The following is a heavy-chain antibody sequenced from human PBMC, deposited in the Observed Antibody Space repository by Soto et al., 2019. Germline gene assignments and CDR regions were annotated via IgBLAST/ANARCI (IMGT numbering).Heavy chain of an antibody. CDR3: VRSAQEGNSFDP. V-gene: IGHV1-8*01. CDR1: GYTFTSYD. D-gene: IGHD6-25*01. Sequence: QVQLVQSGAQVKKPGASVKVSCKASGYTFTSYDINWVRQATGQGLEWMGWMNPNSGNTGYAQKFQGRVTMTRNTAICTAYMELSSLRSAGTAVYYCVRSAQEGNSFDPWGQGTLVSVSS. J-gene: IGHJ5*02. CDR2: MNPNSGNT.